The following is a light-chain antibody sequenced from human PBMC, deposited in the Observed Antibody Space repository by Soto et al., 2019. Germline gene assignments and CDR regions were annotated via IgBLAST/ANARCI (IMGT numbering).Light chain of an antibody. V-gene: IGLV2-14*03. CDR3: TSWTTSTTMI. CDR2: DVN. J-gene: IGLJ2*01. CDR1: SSDIGAYNF. Sequence: QSALTQPASVSGSPGQSITISCTGTSSDIGAYNFVSWYQQHPGNAPKLMLYDVNIRPSGVSSRFSGSKSGNTASLTISGLQAEDEADYYCTSWTTSTTMIFGGGTKVTVL.